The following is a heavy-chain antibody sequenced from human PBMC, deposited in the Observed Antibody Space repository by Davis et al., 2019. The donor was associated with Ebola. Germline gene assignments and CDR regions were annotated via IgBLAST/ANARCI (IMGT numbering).Heavy chain of an antibody. CDR1: GSTFDDYG. Sequence: SLKISCAASGSTFDDYGMHWVRQGPGRGLEWVSGINWNSGRMGYAASVKGRFTISRNNAKNSLYLQMNSMRAEDTAVYYCVICAQQWLVHWGQGTLVTVSS. CDR2: INWNSGRM. CDR3: VICAQQWLVH. D-gene: IGHD6-19*01. V-gene: IGHV3-9*01. J-gene: IGHJ4*02.